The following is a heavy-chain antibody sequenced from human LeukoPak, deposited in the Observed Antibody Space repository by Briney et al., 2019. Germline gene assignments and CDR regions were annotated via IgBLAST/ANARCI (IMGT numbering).Heavy chain of an antibody. D-gene: IGHD6-19*01. V-gene: IGHV3-30*04. CDR3: ARDQAYSSGYRNYYYYGMDV. CDR1: GFTFSSYA. J-gene: IGHJ6*04. Sequence: PGRSLGLSCAASGFTFSSYAMHWVRQAPGKGLEWVAVISYDGSNKYYADSVKGRFTISRDNSKNTLYLQMNSLRAEDTAVYYCARDQAYSSGYRNYYYYGMDVWGKGTTVTVSS. CDR2: ISYDGSNK.